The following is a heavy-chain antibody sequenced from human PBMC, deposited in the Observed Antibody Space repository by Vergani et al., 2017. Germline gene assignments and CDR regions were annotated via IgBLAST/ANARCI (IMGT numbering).Heavy chain of an antibody. D-gene: IGHD2-21*02. Sequence: QVQLQESGPGLVKPSETLSLTCTVSGGSISSYYWSWIRQPPGKGLEWIGYIYYSGSTNYNPSLKSRVTISVDTSKNQFSLKRSSVTAADTAVYYCARCCRGDPGFDPWGQGTLVTVSS. CDR2: IYYSGST. CDR1: GGSISSYY. CDR3: ARCCRGDPGFDP. V-gene: IGHV4-59*08. J-gene: IGHJ5*02.